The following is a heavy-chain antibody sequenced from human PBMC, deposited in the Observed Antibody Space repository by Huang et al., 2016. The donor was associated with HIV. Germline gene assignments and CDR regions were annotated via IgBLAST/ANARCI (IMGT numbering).Heavy chain of an antibody. V-gene: IGHV4-34*01. J-gene: IGHJ3*02. D-gene: IGHD3-16*01. Sequence: QVRLHQWGTGLVRPSETLSRTCAVYGGPLSGHYGSWVRLPPGGSLEWLGDINHRGSANKNPSLKSRLSMSIDTSKKQFSLKVGSVTAADTALYYCARSLMGEDPFDIWGQGTLVTVSS. CDR2: INHRGSA. CDR1: GGPLSGHY. CDR3: ARSLMGEDPFDI.